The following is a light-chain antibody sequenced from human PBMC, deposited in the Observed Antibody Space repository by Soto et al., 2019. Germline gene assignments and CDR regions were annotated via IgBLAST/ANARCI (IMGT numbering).Light chain of an antibody. CDR2: DAS. J-gene: IGKJ4*01. Sequence: EIVLTQSPATLSLSPGDRATFSCRASQSVSSDLVWYQQKPGQAPRLLIYDASNRATGVPARFSGSGSGTDFTLTISSLEPEDFAVYYCQQRTNWPPLTFGGGTKVEIK. V-gene: IGKV3-11*01. CDR1: QSVSSD. CDR3: QQRTNWPPLT.